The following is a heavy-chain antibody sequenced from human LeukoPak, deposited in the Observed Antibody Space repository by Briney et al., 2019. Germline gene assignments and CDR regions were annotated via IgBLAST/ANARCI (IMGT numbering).Heavy chain of an antibody. CDR1: GGTFSSYA. CDR3: ASPTSAYYGSGYYFDY. D-gene: IGHD3-10*01. Sequence: ASVTVSCKASGGTFSSYAISWVRQAPGQGLEWMGGIIPIFGTANYAQKFQGRVTITADESTSTAYMELSSLRSEDTAVYYCASPTSAYYGSGYYFDYWGQGTLVTVSS. V-gene: IGHV1-69*13. CDR2: IIPIFGTA. J-gene: IGHJ4*02.